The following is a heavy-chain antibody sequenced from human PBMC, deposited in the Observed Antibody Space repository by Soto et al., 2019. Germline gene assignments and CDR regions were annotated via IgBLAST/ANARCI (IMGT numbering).Heavy chain of an antibody. CDR1: GYTFSGLY. V-gene: IGHV1-2*02. CDR2: INPNSGGT. CDR3: ASAAVTGTAGLDF. Sequence: GASVKVSCKASGYTFSGLYMHWVRQAPGQGLEWMGWINPNSGGTKSAEKFQGRVTMTRDTSISTAYVELSRLTSDDTAVYYCASAAVTGTAGLDFWGQGTQVTVSS. D-gene: IGHD6-19*01. J-gene: IGHJ4*02.